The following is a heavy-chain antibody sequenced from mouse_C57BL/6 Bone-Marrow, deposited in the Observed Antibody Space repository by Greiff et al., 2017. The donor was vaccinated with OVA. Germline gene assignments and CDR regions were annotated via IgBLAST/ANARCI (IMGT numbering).Heavy chain of an antibody. V-gene: IGHV5-12*01. CDR2: ISNGGGST. CDR1: GFTFSDYY. Sequence: EVMLVESGGGLVQPGGSLKLSCAASGFTFSDYYMYWVRQTPEKRLEWVAYISNGGGSTYYPDTVKGRFTISRDNAKNTLYLQMSRLKSEDTAMYYCARRGRAMDYWGQGTSVTVSS. CDR3: ARRGRAMDY. J-gene: IGHJ4*01. D-gene: IGHD3-3*01.